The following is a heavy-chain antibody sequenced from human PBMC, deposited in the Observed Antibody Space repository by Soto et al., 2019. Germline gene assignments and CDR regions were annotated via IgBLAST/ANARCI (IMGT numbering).Heavy chain of an antibody. J-gene: IGHJ3*02. V-gene: IGHV1-18*04. CDR2: ISAYNGNT. CDR1: GYTFTSYG. D-gene: IGHD4-17*01. CDR3: ATVGPGDPDAFDI. Sequence: XSLKVSCKASGYTFTSYGISWVRQAPGQGLEWMGWISAYNGNTNYAQKLQGRVTMTTDTSTSTDYMELRSLRSDDTAVYYCATVGPGDPDAFDIWGQGTMVTVSS.